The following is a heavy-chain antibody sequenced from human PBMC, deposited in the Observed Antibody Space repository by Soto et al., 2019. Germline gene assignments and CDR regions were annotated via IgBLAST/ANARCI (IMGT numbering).Heavy chain of an antibody. CDR3: ARAIGRLEAFDI. D-gene: IGHD1-26*01. Sequence: GGSLRLSCAASGFTFSSYDMHWVRQATGKGLEWVSAIGTAGDTYYPGSVKGRFTISRENAKNSLYLQMNSLRAGDTAVYYCARAIGRLEAFDIWGQGTMVTVSS. V-gene: IGHV3-13*01. CDR2: IGTAGDT. CDR1: GFTFSSYD. J-gene: IGHJ3*02.